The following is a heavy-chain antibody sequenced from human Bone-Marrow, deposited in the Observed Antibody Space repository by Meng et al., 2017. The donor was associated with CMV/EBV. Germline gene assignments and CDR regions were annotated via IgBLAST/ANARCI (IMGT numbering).Heavy chain of an antibody. Sequence: KVSCKGSGYSFTSYWIGWTRQMPGKGLEWMGIIYPGDSDTRYSPSFQGQVTISADKSISTAYLQWSSLKASDTAMYYCARLNSNSTGGYYGMDVWGQGTTVTVSS. J-gene: IGHJ6*02. D-gene: IGHD4-11*01. V-gene: IGHV5-51*01. CDR3: ARLNSNSTGGYYGMDV. CDR2: IYPGDSDT. CDR1: GYSFTSYW.